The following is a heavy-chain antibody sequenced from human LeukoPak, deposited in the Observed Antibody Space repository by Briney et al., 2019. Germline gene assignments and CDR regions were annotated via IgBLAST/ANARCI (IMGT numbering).Heavy chain of an antibody. J-gene: IGHJ3*02. Sequence: SVKVSCKASGGTFSSYAISWVRQAPGQGLEWMGRIIPILGIANYAQKFQGRVTITADKSTSTAYMELSSLRSEDTAVHYRARVTYDSSEGAFDIWGQGTMVTVSS. D-gene: IGHD3-22*01. CDR2: IIPILGIA. CDR3: ARVTYDSSEGAFDI. V-gene: IGHV1-69*04. CDR1: GGTFSSYA.